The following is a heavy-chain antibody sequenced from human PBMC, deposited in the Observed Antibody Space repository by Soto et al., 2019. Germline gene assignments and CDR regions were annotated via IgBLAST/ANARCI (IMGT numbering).Heavy chain of an antibody. CDR2: IIPLFGTA. V-gene: IGHV1-69*01. Sequence: QVQLVQSGAEVTKPGSSVKVSCKASGGTFSSYAISWVRQAPGQVLEWLGGIIPLFGTANYAQKFQGRATSTADESRSTAYMELSSLRSEDTAVYYCESDDDSSGPLTYYYYGMDVWVQGTTVTVS. CDR3: ESDDDSSGPLTYYYYGMDV. D-gene: IGHD3-22*01. CDR1: GGTFSSYA. J-gene: IGHJ6*02.